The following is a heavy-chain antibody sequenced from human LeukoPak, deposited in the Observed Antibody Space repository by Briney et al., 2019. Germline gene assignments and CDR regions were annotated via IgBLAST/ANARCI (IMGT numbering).Heavy chain of an antibody. D-gene: IGHD2-21*02. CDR3: ARGYRGTATLPLESVLDY. CDR1: GGSFSGYY. V-gene: IGHV4-34*01. J-gene: IGHJ4*02. CDR2: INHSGST. Sequence: HSETLSLTCAVYGGSFSGYYWSWIRQPPGKGLEWIGEINHSGSTNYNPSLKSRVTTSVDTSKNQFSLKLSSVTAADTAVYFCARGYRGTATLPLESVLDYWGQGTLVTVSS.